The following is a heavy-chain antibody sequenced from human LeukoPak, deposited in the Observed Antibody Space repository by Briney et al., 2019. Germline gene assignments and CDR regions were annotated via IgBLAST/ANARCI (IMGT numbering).Heavy chain of an antibody. CDR2: ISRSGSTK. CDR1: GFTFSDYN. Sequence: PGGSLRLSCAASGFTFSDYNMRWIRQAPGKGLEWVSSISRSGSTKYYADSVKGRFTISRDNAKNSLFLQMNSLRAEDTAVYYCTRYSSGWYPDDYWGQGTLVTVSS. CDR3: TRYSSGWYPDDY. V-gene: IGHV3-11*01. J-gene: IGHJ4*02. D-gene: IGHD6-19*01.